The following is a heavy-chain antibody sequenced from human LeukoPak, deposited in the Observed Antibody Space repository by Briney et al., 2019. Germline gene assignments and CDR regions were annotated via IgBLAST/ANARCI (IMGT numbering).Heavy chain of an antibody. Sequence: AGGSLRLSCAASGFTFSDYGLHWVRQAPGKGLEWVALISTDGSNEDYADSVKGRFTISRDNSKNMLYLQMNSLRAEDTAVYYCANEVPYFEYWGQGTLVTVSS. V-gene: IGHV3-30*18. CDR2: ISTDGSNE. D-gene: IGHD2-21*01. J-gene: IGHJ4*02. CDR1: GFTFSDYG. CDR3: ANEVPYFEY.